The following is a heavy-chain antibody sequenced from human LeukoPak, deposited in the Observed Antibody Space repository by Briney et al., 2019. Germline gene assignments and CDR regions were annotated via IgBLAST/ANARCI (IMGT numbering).Heavy chain of an antibody. D-gene: IGHD1-14*01. CDR2: IYYTGST. CDR1: GGSFSSRYYY. CDR3: AGGGEPLRLQVYFEH. V-gene: IGHV4-39*07. Sequence: SETLSLTCVVSGGSFSSRYYYWGWIRQPPGKGLEWIGDIYYTGSTYYNPSLKSRVIISVDTSKNHFSLRLSSVTAADTAVYYLAGGGEPLRLQVYFEHWGQGTLVTVSS. J-gene: IGHJ4*01.